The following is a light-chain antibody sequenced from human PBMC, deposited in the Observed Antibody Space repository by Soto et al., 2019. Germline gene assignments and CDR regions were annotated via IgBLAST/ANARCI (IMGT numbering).Light chain of an antibody. CDR2: DAS. Sequence: EIVLTQSPATLSLSPGEIATLSCRASQSVSRYLAWYQQKPGQAPRLLIYDASNRATGIPARFSGSGSGTDFTLTIISLEPEDFAVYYCQQRSNWPPLTFGGGTKVEIK. V-gene: IGKV3-11*01. J-gene: IGKJ4*01. CDR1: QSVSRY. CDR3: QQRSNWPPLT.